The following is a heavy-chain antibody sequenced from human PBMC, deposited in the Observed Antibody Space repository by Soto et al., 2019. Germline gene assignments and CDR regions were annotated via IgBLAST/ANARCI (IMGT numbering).Heavy chain of an antibody. Sequence: GGSLRLSCAASGFTVSSNYMSWVRQAPGKGLEWVSVIYSGGSTYYADSVKGRFTISRDNSKNTLYLQMNSLRAEDTAVYYCAKVRFHYYMDVWGKGTTVTVSS. CDR3: AKVRFHYYMDV. CDR2: IYSGGST. CDR1: GFTVSSNY. D-gene: IGHD3-3*01. V-gene: IGHV3-66*01. J-gene: IGHJ6*03.